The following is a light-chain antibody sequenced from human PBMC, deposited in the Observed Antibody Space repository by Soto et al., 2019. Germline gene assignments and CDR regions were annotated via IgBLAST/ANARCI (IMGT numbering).Light chain of an antibody. Sequence: SYALTQPPSVSLAPGQTARITCVGNDLRSKSVHWYQQKPGQAPALVLYDDRYRPSGIPERFSGSKSGNTATLTISRVEAGDEADYFCQVWDDSNGQQGVFGTGTKVTVL. CDR3: QVWDDSNGQQGV. J-gene: IGLJ1*01. CDR2: DDR. V-gene: IGLV3-21*02. CDR1: DLRSKS.